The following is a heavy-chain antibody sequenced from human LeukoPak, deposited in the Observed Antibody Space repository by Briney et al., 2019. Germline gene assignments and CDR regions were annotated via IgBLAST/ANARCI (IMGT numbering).Heavy chain of an antibody. D-gene: IGHD2-2*01. CDR1: GFTFDDYA. J-gene: IGHJ6*03. CDR2: ISWNSGSI. V-gene: IGHV3-9*01. CDR3: AKGKYCSSTSCYAALASYMDV. Sequence: GRSLRLSCAASGFTFDDYAMHWVRQAPGKGLEWVSGISWNSGSIGYADSVKGRLTISRDNAKNSLYLQMNSLRAEDTALYYCAKGKYCSSTSCYAALASYMDVWGKGTTVTISS.